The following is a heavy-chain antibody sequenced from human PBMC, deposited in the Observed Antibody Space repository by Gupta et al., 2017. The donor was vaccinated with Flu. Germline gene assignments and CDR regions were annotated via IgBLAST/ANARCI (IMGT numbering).Heavy chain of an antibody. CDR2: IYYSGST. D-gene: IGHD6-19*01. V-gene: IGHV4-39*01. CDR3: ARAGNYYYYYMDV. J-gene: IGHJ6*03. Sequence: IRQPPGKGLEWIVSIYYSGSTYYNPSLKSRVTISVDTSKNQFSLKLSSVTAADTAVYYCARAGNYYYYYMDVWGKGTTVTVSS.